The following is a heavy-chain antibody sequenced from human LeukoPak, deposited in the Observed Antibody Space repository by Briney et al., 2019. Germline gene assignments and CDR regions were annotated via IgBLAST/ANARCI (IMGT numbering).Heavy chain of an antibody. CDR1: AVSISGSY. Sequence: LETLSLTCSVSAVSISGSYWTWIRQSPGKGLEWIGYIYYSGSTNYNPSLKSRVTISVDTSNKQFSLKLRSVTAADTAVYYCARAKVTYYYDGNGYYYFDSWGQGTLVTVSS. D-gene: IGHD3-22*01. CDR2: IYYSGST. CDR3: ARAKVTYYYDGNGYYYFDS. J-gene: IGHJ4*02. V-gene: IGHV4-59*01.